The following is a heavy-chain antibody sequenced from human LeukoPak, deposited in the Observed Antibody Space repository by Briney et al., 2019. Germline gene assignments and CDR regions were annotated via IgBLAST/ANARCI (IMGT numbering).Heavy chain of an antibody. CDR3: ARDRGGLDP. J-gene: IGHJ5*02. D-gene: IGHD4-23*01. Sequence: ASVKVSCKTSGGTFGSYVISWVRQAHGQGLDWMGGILPIFGTADYAQKFQGRVTITADESTNTAYMELKSLTSEDTAVYYCARDRGGLDPWGQGTLVTVSS. V-gene: IGHV1-69*13. CDR1: GGTFGSYV. CDR2: ILPIFGTA.